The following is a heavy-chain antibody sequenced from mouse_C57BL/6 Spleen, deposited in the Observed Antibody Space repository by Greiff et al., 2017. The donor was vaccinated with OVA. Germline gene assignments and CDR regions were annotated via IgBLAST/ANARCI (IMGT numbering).Heavy chain of an antibody. CDR1: GYTFTSYW. D-gene: IGHD1-1*01. V-gene: IGHV1-61*01. Sequence: QVQLKQPGAELVRPGSSVKLSCKASGYTFTSYWMDWVKQRPGQGLEWIGNIYPSDSETHYNQKFKDKATLTVDKSSSTAYMQLSSLTSEDSAVYYCARGGDYGSSPFAYWGQGTLVTVSA. J-gene: IGHJ3*01. CDR3: ARGGDYGSSPFAY. CDR2: IYPSDSET.